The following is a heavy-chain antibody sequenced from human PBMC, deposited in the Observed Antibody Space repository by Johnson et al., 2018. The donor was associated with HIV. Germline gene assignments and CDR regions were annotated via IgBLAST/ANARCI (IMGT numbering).Heavy chain of an antibody. CDR2: SWTGDST. Sequence: VLLVESGGGLIQPGGSLRLSCAASGLTVSSSYMRWVRQAPGKGLEWVSGISWTGDSTGYAASVTGLFTISRDNDKNSLYLQKNSLRAEETAMYYCARESVYGDYDGVDAFDMWGQGTMVTVSS. V-gene: IGHV3-20*04. CDR1: GLTVSSSY. CDR3: ARESVYGDYDGVDAFDM. J-gene: IGHJ3*02. D-gene: IGHD4-17*01.